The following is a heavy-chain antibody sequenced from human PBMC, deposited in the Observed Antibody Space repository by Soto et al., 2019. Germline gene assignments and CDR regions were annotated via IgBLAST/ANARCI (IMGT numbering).Heavy chain of an antibody. CDR3: ARDLLAVAGTSPKYYYYYGMDV. J-gene: IGHJ6*02. Sequence: GASVKVSCKASGYTFTGYYMHWVRQAPGQGLEWMGWINPNSGGTNYAQKFQGWVTMTRDTSISTAYMELSRLRSDDTAVYYCARDLLAVAGTSPKYYYYYGMDVWGQGTTVTVSS. CDR1: GYTFTGYY. CDR2: INPNSGGT. D-gene: IGHD6-19*01. V-gene: IGHV1-2*04.